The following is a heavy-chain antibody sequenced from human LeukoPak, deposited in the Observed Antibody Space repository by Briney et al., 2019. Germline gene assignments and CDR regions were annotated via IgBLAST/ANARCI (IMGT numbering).Heavy chain of an antibody. V-gene: IGHV4-34*01. D-gene: IGHD1-14*01. CDR1: GGSFSGYY. CDR3: ARVAITHNGWFDP. J-gene: IGHJ5*02. Sequence: SETLSLTCAVYGGSFSGYYWSWIRQPPGKGLEWIGEINHSGSTNYNPSLKSRVTISVDTSKNQFSLKLSSVTAADTAVYYCARVAITHNGWFDPWGQGTLVTVSS. CDR2: INHSGST.